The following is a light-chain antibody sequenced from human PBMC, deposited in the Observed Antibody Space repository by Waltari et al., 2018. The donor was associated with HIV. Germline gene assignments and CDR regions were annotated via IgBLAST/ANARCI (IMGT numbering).Light chain of an antibody. J-gene: IGLJ3*02. CDR3: QTWGQGIGV. CDR1: SGHSTYG. V-gene: IGLV4-69*01. CDR2: VNSDGSH. Sequence: QLVLTQSPSASASLGASVTLTCTLSSGHSTYGIAWHQQQPEKGPRYLMKVNSDGSHTNGDGIPAGFLGSSSGAARYLPISSLQSEDEAVYYCQTWGQGIGVLGRGTQLTVL.